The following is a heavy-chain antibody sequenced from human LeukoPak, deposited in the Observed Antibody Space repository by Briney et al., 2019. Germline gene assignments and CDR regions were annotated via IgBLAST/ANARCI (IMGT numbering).Heavy chain of an antibody. CDR2: IKKETDGETT. V-gene: IGHV3-15*01. Sequence: PGGSLRLSCAASDFTFSNAWMSWVRQAPGKGLEWVGRIKKETDGETTDYAAPVKGRFTISRDDSKNTLYLEMNSLKSDDTAVYYCAAGTGTSDFDYWGQGTLVTVSS. CDR1: DFTFSNAW. J-gene: IGHJ4*02. D-gene: IGHD1-1*01. CDR3: AAGTGTSDFDY.